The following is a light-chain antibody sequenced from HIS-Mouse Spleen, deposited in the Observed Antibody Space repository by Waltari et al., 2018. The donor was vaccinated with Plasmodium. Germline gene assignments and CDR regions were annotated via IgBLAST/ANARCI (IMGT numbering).Light chain of an antibody. Sequence: VMTHSPATLSVSPGERATPSCWARQSVSSNLAWYQQKPGQAPRLLIYGASTSATGIPARFSGSGSGTEFTLTISSLQSEDFAVYCCQQYKNWSFTFGPGTKVDIK. CDR3: QQYKNWSFT. CDR2: GAS. J-gene: IGKJ3*01. V-gene: IGKV3-15*01. CDR1: QSVSSN.